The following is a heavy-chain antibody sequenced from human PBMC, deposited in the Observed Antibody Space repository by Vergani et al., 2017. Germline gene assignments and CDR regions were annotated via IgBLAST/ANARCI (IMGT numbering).Heavy chain of an antibody. Sequence: EVQLVESGGGLVQPGGSLRLSCAASGFTVSSNYMSWVRQAPGKWREWVSVIYSGGSKYYADSVKGRFTISRDNSKNTLYLQMNSLRAEDTAVYYWARGYSSSSNYYYGMDVWGQGTTVTVSS. CDR3: ARGYSSSSNYYYGMDV. CDR2: IYSGGSK. D-gene: IGHD6-6*01. J-gene: IGHJ6*02. CDR1: GFTVSSNY. V-gene: IGHV3-66*01.